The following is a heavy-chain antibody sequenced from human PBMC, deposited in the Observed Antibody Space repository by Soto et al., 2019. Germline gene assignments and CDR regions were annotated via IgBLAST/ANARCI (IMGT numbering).Heavy chain of an antibody. Sequence: SETLSLTCTVSGGSISSYYWSWIWQPPGKGLEWIGYIYYSGSTNYNPSLKSRVTISVDTSNNQFSLKLSSVTAADTAVYYCARRGYCTSTSCYAEDYWGQGTLVTVSS. J-gene: IGHJ4*02. CDR2: IYYSGST. D-gene: IGHD2-2*03. CDR1: GGSISSYY. CDR3: ARRGYCTSTSCYAEDY. V-gene: IGHV4-59*08.